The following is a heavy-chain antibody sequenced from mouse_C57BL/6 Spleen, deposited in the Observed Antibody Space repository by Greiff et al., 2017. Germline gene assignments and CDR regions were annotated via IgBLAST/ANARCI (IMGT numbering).Heavy chain of an antibody. D-gene: IGHD2-3*01. CDR3: ASKEGWFYAMDY. CDR2: INPNYGTT. J-gene: IGHJ4*01. Sequence: EVKLVESGPELVKPGASVKISCKASGYSFTDYNMNWVKQSNGKSLEWIGVINPNYGTTSYNQKFKGKATLTVDQSSSTAYMQLNSLTSEDSAVYYCASKEGWFYAMDYWGQGTSVTVSS. V-gene: IGHV1-39*01. CDR1: GYSFTDYN.